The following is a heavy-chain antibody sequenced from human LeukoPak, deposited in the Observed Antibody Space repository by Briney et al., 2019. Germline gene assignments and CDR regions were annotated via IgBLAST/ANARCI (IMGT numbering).Heavy chain of an antibody. CDR1: GFTFSSNY. D-gene: IGHD1-26*01. CDR2: IYSGGST. CDR3: ASIAFSGYYFDY. J-gene: IGHJ4*02. Sequence: PGGSLRLSCAASGFTFSSNYMSWVRQAPGKGLEWVSVIYSGGSTYYADSVKGRFTISRDNSKNTLYLQMNSLGAEDTAVYYCASIAFSGYYFDYWGQGTLVTVSS. V-gene: IGHV3-53*01.